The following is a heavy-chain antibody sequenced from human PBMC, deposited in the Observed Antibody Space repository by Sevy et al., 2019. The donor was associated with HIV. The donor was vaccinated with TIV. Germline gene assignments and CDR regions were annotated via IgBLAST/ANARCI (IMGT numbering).Heavy chain of an antibody. D-gene: IGHD3-22*01. CDR3: AITKDYYDNSGYPFDY. J-gene: IGHJ4*02. CDR1: GYTLTQFS. Sequence: ASVKVSCKVSGYTLTQFSMNWVRQAPGKGLERMATFDPEDDRTIYAQKFQGRVTMTEDTSTDTAYMELSSLRSEDTAFYYCAITKDYYDNSGYPFDYWGQGTLVTVSS. V-gene: IGHV1-24*01. CDR2: FDPEDDRT.